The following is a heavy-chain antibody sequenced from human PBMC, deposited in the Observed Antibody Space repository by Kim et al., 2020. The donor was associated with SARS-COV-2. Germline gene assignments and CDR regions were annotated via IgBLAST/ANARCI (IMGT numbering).Heavy chain of an antibody. D-gene: IGHD6-13*01. CDR3: ARSIAAAGGGVDP. V-gene: IGHV5-51*01. CDR1: GYSFTSYW. CDR2: IYPGDSDT. J-gene: IGHJ5*02. Sequence: GESLKISCKGSGYSFTSYWIGWVRQMPGKGLEWMGIIYPGDSDTRYSPSFQGQVTISADKSITTAYLQWSSLKASETAMYYCARSIAAAGGGVDPWGQGTLVTVSS.